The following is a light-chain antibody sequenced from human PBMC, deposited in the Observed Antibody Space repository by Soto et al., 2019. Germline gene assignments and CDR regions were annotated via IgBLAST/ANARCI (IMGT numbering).Light chain of an antibody. J-gene: IGLJ1*01. V-gene: IGLV1-40*01. CDR3: QSYDITLSGHV. CDR2: GNS. CDR1: RFNVGSGYE. Sequence: QSVLTQPPSVSGAPGQRVTISCTGNRFNVGSGYEVHWYQQVPGTAPRLLIHGNSNRPSGVPDRFSGFASGTSASLAITGLQAEDEAGYYCQSYDITLSGHVFGTGTKVTVL.